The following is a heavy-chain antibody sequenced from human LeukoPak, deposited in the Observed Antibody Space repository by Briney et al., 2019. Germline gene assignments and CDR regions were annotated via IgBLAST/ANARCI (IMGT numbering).Heavy chain of an antibody. D-gene: IGHD2-15*01. J-gene: IGHJ5*02. V-gene: IGHV3-30*18. Sequence: GRSLRLSCAASGFTFSSYGMHWVRQAPGKGLEWVAVISYDGSNKYYADSAKGRFTISRDNSKNTLYLQMNSLRAEDTAVYYCANDLRVNCSGGSCYDWFDPWGQGTLVTVSS. CDR2: ISYDGSNK. CDR3: ANDLRVNCSGGSCYDWFDP. CDR1: GFTFSSYG.